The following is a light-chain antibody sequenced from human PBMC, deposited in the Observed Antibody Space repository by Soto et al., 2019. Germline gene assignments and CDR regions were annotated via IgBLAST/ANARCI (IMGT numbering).Light chain of an antibody. J-gene: IGLJ2*01. CDR1: SGSIASNY. V-gene: IGLV6-57*04. Sequence: NFMLTQPHSVSESPGKTVTISCTRSSGSIASNYVQWYQQRPGSAPTTVIYEDNQRPSGVPDRFSGSIDSSSNSASLTISGLKTEDEADYYCQSYDSSNGGVVFGGGTKLTVL. CDR3: QSYDSSNGGVV. CDR2: EDN.